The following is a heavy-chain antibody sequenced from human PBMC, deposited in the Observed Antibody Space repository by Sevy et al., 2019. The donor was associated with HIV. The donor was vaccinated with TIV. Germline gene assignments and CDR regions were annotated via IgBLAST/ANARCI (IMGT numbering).Heavy chain of an antibody. Sequence: ASVKVSCKASGYTFTGDYLHWVRQAPGQGLEWMGRVYPNRGGTNYAQKFQGRVTMTRDTSISTAHMVLSRLRSDDTAVYYCARDGGGGTTNSGMDVWGQGTTVTVSS. V-gene: IGHV1-2*06. J-gene: IGHJ6*02. CDR1: GYTFTGDY. D-gene: IGHD1-7*01. CDR2: VYPNRGGT. CDR3: ARDGGGGTTNSGMDV.